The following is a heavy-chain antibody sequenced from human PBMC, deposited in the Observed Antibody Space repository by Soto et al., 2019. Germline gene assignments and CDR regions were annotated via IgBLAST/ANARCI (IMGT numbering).Heavy chain of an antibody. CDR2: MFYSGST. CDR1: GGSISSSSYY. Sequence: QLQLQESGPGLVKPSETLSLTCTVSGGSISSSSYYWGWIRQPPGKGLEWIGSMFYSGSTYYNPSLKSRVTIYVDTSKNQFSLKLSSVTAADTAVYYCARHLTYCSAGSCYSDFPYYGMDVWGQGTTVTVSS. V-gene: IGHV4-39*01. CDR3: ARHLTYCSAGSCYSDFPYYGMDV. J-gene: IGHJ6*02. D-gene: IGHD2-15*01.